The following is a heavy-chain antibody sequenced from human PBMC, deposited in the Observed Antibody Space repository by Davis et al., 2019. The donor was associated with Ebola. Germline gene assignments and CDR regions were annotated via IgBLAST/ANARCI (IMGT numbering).Heavy chain of an antibody. CDR1: RFTFNSYA. D-gene: IGHD3-22*01. CDR3: ARDPPYDQGYDY. J-gene: IGHJ4*02. Sequence: GESLKISCAASRFTFNSYAMSWVRQAPGKGLEWVSAISGSGVSTYYADSVKGRFTISRDNSKNTLYLQMNSLRAEDTAVYYCARDPPYDQGYDYWGQGILVTVSS. CDR2: ISGSGVST. V-gene: IGHV3-23*01.